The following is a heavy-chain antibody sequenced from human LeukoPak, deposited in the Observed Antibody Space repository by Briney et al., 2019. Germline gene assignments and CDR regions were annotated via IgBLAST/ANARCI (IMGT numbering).Heavy chain of an antibody. CDR1: GYTFTGYY. Sequence: ASVKVSCKASGYTFTGYYMHWVRQAPGQGLEWMGRINPNSGGTNYAQKFQGRVTMTRDTSISTAYMELSSLRSEDTAVDYCARDRPPLLGVEDYYYYYMDVWGKGTTVTVSS. D-gene: IGHD2/OR15-2a*01. V-gene: IGHV1-2*06. CDR3: ARDRPPLLGVEDYYYYYMDV. CDR2: INPNSGGT. J-gene: IGHJ6*03.